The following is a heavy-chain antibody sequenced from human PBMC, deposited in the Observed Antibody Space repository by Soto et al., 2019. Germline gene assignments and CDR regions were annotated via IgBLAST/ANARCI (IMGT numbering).Heavy chain of an antibody. CDR3: ARDYGGSFEY. CDR2: IYYSGST. D-gene: IGHD2-15*01. CDR1: GGSISSYY. J-gene: IGHJ4*02. Sequence: SETLSLTCTVSGGSISSYYWSWIRQPPGKGLEWIGYIYYSGSTNYNPSLKSRVTISVDTSKNQFSLKLSSVTAADTAVYYCARDYGGSFEYWGQGTLVTVSS. V-gene: IGHV4-59*01.